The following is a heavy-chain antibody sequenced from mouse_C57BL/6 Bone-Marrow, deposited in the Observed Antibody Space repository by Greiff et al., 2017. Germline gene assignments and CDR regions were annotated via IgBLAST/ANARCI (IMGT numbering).Heavy chain of an antibody. D-gene: IGHD2-3*01. V-gene: IGHV1-52*01. CDR2: IDPSDSAT. CDR1: GYTFTSYW. J-gene: IGHJ4*01. CDR3: ARYDGYYAMDY. Sequence: QVQLQQPGAELVRPGSSVKLSCKASGYTFTSYWMHWVKQRPIQGLEWIGNIDPSDSATHYNQKFKGKATLTVDKSSSTAYMQLSSLTSEDSEVYYCARYDGYYAMDYWGQGTSVTVSS.